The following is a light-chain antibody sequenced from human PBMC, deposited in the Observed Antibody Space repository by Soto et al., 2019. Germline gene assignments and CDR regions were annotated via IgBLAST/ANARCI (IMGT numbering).Light chain of an antibody. CDR2: KAS. V-gene: IGKV1-5*03. CDR1: QSIGSC. CDR3: QQYNSYSYT. Sequence: DIQMTQSPSTLSASVGDRVTITCRASQSIGSCLAWYQQKPGKAPKLLIYKASSLESGVPSRFSGSGSGTEFTLTISSLQPDDFATYYCQQYNSYSYTFGQGTKLEIK. J-gene: IGKJ2*01.